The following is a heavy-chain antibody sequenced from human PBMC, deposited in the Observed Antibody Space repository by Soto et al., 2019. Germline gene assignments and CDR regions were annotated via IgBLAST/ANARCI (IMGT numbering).Heavy chain of an antibody. CDR3: ARVIWSGHLTSDL. D-gene: IGHD3-3*01. CDR1: GFTSSSNS. Sequence: VQVVESGGGLVQPAGSLRLSCAASGFTSSSNSMNWVRQAPGKGLEWISYISSSSSTIYADSVKGRFTISRDNATNSLYLQMNSLRDEDTAVYYCARVIWSGHLTSDLWGQGTLVTVSS. J-gene: IGHJ5*02. CDR2: ISSSSSTI. V-gene: IGHV3-48*02.